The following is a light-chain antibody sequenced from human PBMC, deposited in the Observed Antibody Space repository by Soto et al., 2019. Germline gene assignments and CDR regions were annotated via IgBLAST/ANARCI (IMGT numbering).Light chain of an antibody. Sequence: VLTQSPGSLSLSPGERATLSCRASQSVSSTYLAWYQQKPGQAPRLLIYGASSRATGIPDRFSGSGSGTDFTLTISRLEPEDFAVYYCQQFGSSPRTFGQGTKVDIK. CDR2: GAS. V-gene: IGKV3-20*01. J-gene: IGKJ1*01. CDR3: QQFGSSPRT. CDR1: QSVSSTY.